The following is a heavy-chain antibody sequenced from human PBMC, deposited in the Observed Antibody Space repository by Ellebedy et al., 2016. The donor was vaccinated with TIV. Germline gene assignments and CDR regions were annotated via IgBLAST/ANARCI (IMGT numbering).Heavy chain of an antibody. CDR3: IAYYYDSSGSFLEH. Sequence: PGGSLRLSCAASGFTFSTYWMSRVRQAPGKGLEWVANIKQDGSEKYYVDSVKGRFTISRDNAKNSLYLQMNSLRAEDTAVYYCIAYYYDSSGSFLEHWGQGTLVTVSS. J-gene: IGHJ1*01. D-gene: IGHD3-22*01. V-gene: IGHV3-7*01. CDR2: IKQDGSEK. CDR1: GFTFSTYW.